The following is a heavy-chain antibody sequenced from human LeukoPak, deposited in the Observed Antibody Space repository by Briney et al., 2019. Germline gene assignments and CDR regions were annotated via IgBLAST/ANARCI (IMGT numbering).Heavy chain of an antibody. V-gene: IGHV3-11*04. CDR1: GFTFSDYY. CDR3: ARGAVGNSWYGPFDP. D-gene: IGHD6-13*01. Sequence: PGGSLRFSCAASGFTFSDYYMSWIRQAPGKGLEWVSYISSSGGTIYYADSVKGRFTISRDNAKNSLYLQMNSLRADDTAVYYCARGAVGNSWYGPFDPWGQGTLVTVSS. J-gene: IGHJ5*02. CDR2: ISSSGGTI.